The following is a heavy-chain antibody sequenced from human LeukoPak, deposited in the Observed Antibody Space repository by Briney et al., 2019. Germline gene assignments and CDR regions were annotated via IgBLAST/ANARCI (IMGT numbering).Heavy chain of an antibody. CDR2: IYYSGST. Sequence: SETLSLTWTVSGYFISSGYYWGWIRQPPGKGREWIGYIYYSGSTYYTPSLKSRVTISVDTSKNQFSLKLSSVTAADTAVYYCARGYCSSTSCRYYYYYYYMDVWGKGTTVTVSS. CDR1: GYFISSGYY. CDR3: ARGYCSSTSCRYYYYYYYMDV. J-gene: IGHJ6*03. V-gene: IGHV4-38-2*02. D-gene: IGHD2-2*01.